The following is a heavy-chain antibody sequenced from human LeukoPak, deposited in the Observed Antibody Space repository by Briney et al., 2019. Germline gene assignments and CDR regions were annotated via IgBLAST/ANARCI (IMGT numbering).Heavy chain of an antibody. CDR2: INHSGST. J-gene: IGHJ5*02. Sequence: SETLSLTCAVYGGSFSGYYWSWIRQPPGKGLEWIGEINHSGSTNCNPSLKSRVTISVDTSKNQFSLKLSSVTAADTAVYYCARGHLSNWFDPWGQGTLVTVSS. CDR1: GGSFSGYY. V-gene: IGHV4-34*01. CDR3: ARGHLSNWFDP.